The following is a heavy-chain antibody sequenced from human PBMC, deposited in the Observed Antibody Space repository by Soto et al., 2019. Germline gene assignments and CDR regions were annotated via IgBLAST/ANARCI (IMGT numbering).Heavy chain of an antibody. J-gene: IGHJ4*02. V-gene: IGHV4-30-4*01. CDR2: IYYSGST. CDR1: CCSISSGDFY. CDR3: ARVYKMVTTIDY. Sequence: TSGTLSLTCPFSCCSISSGDFYWGWIRQPPGKGLEWIGYIYYSGSTYYNPSLKSRVTISVDTSKNQFSLKLSSVTAAVTAVYYCARVYKMVTTIDYWGQGTLVTVSS. D-gene: IGHD2-21*02.